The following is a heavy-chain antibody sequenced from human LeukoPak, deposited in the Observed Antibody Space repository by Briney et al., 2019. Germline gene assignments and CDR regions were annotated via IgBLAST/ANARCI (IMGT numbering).Heavy chain of an antibody. D-gene: IGHD1-26*01. Sequence: GGSLRLSCAASGFSFDSFAMTWVRQAPGKGLEWVSGISGSGGSTYYADSVKGRFTISRDNFKNTVHLQMNSLRAEDTAVYYCAKAATPYYWGQGTLVTVSS. CDR1: GFSFDSFA. CDR3: AKAATPYY. CDR2: ISGSGGST. V-gene: IGHV3-23*01. J-gene: IGHJ4*02.